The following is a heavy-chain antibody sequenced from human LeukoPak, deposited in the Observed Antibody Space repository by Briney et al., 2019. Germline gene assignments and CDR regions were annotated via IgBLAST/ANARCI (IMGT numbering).Heavy chain of an antibody. CDR2: ISGSGVRT. CDR3: AKGSEALASTARYYYFYMDV. D-gene: IGHD4-17*01. V-gene: IGHV3-23*01. CDR1: GFTFSSYA. J-gene: IGHJ6*03. Sequence: GGSLRLSCSASGFTFSSYAMSWVRQAPGKGLEWVSLISGSGVRTYYADSVKGRFTISRDSSKNTLYLQMNSLRAEDTAVYCCAKGSEALASTARYYYFYMDVWGKGTTVTVSS.